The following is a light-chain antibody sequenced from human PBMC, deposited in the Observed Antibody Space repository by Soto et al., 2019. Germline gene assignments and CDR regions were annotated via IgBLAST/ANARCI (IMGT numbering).Light chain of an antibody. CDR2: GSS. CDR1: QSVSSSY. CDR3: QQYCSSLFA. Sequence: EIVLTQSPGTLSLSPGERATLSCRASQSVSSSYLAWYQQKPGQAPRLLIYGSSSSATGIPDRFIGSGSGTYITVTIGRLKTEDVAVDDGQQYCSSLFAFGAGTKVYSK. V-gene: IGKV3-20*01. J-gene: IGKJ3*01.